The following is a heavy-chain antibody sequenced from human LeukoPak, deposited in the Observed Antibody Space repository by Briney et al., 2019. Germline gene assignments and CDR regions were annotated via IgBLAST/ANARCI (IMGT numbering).Heavy chain of an antibody. V-gene: IGHV4-4*02. CDR1: GGSISSSNW. CDR3: ARGGGGGSMVSKDPFDY. Sequence: SETLSLTCAVSGGSISSSNWWSWVRQPPGKGLEWIGEIYHSGSTNYNPSLKSRVTISVDKSKNQFSLKLSSVTAADTAVYYCARGGGGGSMVSKDPFDYWGQGTLVTVSS. J-gene: IGHJ4*02. CDR2: IYHSGST. D-gene: IGHD5-18*01.